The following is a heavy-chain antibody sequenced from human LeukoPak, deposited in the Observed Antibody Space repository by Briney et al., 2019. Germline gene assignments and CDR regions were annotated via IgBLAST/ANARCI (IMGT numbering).Heavy chain of an antibody. D-gene: IGHD4-17*01. J-gene: IGHJ4*02. CDR2: IWPGDSDT. Sequence: GESLKISCKGSGYTFTSYWIGWVRQIPGKGLEWMGIIWPGDSDTRYSPSFQGQVTISADKSISTAYLQWSSLRASDTAMYYCARLLGRLNTVTTLAYDYWGQGTLVTVSS. CDR1: GYTFTSYW. V-gene: IGHV5-51*01. CDR3: ARLLGRLNTVTTLAYDY.